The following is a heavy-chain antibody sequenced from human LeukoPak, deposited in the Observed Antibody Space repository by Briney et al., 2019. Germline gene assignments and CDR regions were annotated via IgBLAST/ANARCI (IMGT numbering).Heavy chain of an antibody. Sequence: GESLKISCKGSGYSFTSYWIGWVRQMPGKGLGWMGIIYPGDSDTRYSPSFQGQVTISADKSISTAYLQWSSLKASDTAMYYCARRDYYDSSGYYYRDAFDIWGQGTMVTVSS. J-gene: IGHJ3*02. D-gene: IGHD3-22*01. V-gene: IGHV5-51*01. CDR3: ARRDYYDSSGYYYRDAFDI. CDR1: GYSFTSYW. CDR2: IYPGDSDT.